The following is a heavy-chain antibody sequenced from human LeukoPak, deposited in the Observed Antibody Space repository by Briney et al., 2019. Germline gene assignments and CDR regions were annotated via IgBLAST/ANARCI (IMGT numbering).Heavy chain of an antibody. J-gene: IGHJ3*02. Sequence: PSETLSLTCTVSGGSISGYYWSWIRQPPGKGLEWIGPIYYSGSTYYNPSLKSRVTISVGTSKNQFSLKLSSVTASDTAVYYCARRFAPSRNDAFDIWGQGTMVTVSS. CDR1: GGSISGYY. CDR3: ARRFAPSRNDAFDI. CDR2: IYYSGST. D-gene: IGHD3-10*01. V-gene: IGHV4-59*05.